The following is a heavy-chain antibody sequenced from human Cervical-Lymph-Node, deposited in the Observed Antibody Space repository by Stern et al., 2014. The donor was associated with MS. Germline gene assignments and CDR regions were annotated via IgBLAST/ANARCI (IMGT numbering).Heavy chain of an antibody. D-gene: IGHD3-3*01. Sequence: DVQLLESGGGLVQPGRSLRLSCAASGFTFADHAMHWGRQAPGKGLEWVSGINWSGGNAVYADVVEGRFTISRDNAKNSLYLQINSLRVEDTAFYYCAKDINDYWSGPADYWGQGTLVTVSS. CDR2: INWSGGNA. J-gene: IGHJ4*02. CDR1: GFTFADHA. CDR3: AKDINDYWSGPADY. V-gene: IGHV3-9*01.